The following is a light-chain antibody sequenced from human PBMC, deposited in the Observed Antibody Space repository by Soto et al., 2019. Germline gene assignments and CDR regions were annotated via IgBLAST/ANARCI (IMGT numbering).Light chain of an antibody. J-gene: IGLJ1*01. V-gene: IGLV1-40*01. CDR1: SSNIGAGYD. CDR2: GIS. CDR3: QSFDSGLSGYV. Sequence: QAVLTQPPSVSGAPGQKVTISCTGGSSNIGAGYDVNWYQQLPGTAPKLLISGISDRPSGVPDRFSGSKSGTSASLAITGLQAEDETDYYCQSFDSGLSGYVFGTGTKVTVL.